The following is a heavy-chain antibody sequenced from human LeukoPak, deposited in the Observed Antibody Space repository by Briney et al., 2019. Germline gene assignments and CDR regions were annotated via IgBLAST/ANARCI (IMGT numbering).Heavy chain of an antibody. V-gene: IGHV4-31*03. J-gene: IGHJ4*02. Sequence: SQTLSLTCTVSGGSISSGGYYWSWIRQHPGKGLEWIGYIYYSGSTYYNPSLRSRVTISVDTSKNQFSLKLSSVTAADTAVYYCARDAGYSSGWMSLDYWGQGTLVTVSS. CDR1: GGSISSGGYY. D-gene: IGHD6-19*01. CDR3: ARDAGYSSGWMSLDY. CDR2: IYYSGST.